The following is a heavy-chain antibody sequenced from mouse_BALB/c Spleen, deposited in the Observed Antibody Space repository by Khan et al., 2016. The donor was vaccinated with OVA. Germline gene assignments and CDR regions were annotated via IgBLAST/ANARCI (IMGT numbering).Heavy chain of an antibody. V-gene: IGHV3-1*02. Sequence: EVKLEVSGPGLVKPSQSLSLTCTATGYSITNGYGCNLIRQPPGNILELMGFISYSGSTNYNPSFKSRISITRDTSKNPFYLQLNSLTTEDTATYYCARTARIKYWGQGTTLTVSS. D-gene: IGHD1-2*01. J-gene: IGHJ2*01. CDR3: ARTARIKY. CDR2: ISYSGST. CDR1: GYSITNGYG.